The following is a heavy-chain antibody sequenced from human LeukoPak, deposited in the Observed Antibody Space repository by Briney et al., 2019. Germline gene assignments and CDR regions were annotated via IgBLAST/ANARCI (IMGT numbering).Heavy chain of an antibody. CDR3: ARERPEIDY. V-gene: IGHV3-48*01. J-gene: IGHJ4*02. Sequence: GGSLRLSCEASGFTFSGNWMSWVRQAPGKGLEWVSYISSSGSTIYYADSVKGRFTISRDNAKNSLYLQMNSLRAEDTAVYYCARERPEIDYWGQGTLVTVSS. CDR1: GFTFSGNW. CDR2: ISSSGSTI.